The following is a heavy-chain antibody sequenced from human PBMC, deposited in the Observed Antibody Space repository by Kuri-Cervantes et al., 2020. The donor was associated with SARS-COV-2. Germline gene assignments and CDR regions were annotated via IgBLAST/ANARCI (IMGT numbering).Heavy chain of an antibody. V-gene: IGHV4-39*01. CDR3: ARQMMSSITIFGVVITRNWFDP. CDR2: IYYSGST. Sequence: GSLRLSCTVSGGSISSSSYYWGWIRQPPGKGLEWIGSIYYSGSTYYNPSLKSRVTISVDTSKNQFSLKLSSVTAADTAVYYRARQMMSSITIFGVVITRNWFDPWGQGTLVTVSS. J-gene: IGHJ5*02. CDR1: GGSISSSSYY. D-gene: IGHD3-3*01.